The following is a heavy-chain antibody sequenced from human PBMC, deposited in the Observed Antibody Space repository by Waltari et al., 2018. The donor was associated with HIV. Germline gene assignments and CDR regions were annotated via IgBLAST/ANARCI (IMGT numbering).Heavy chain of an antibody. D-gene: IGHD3-22*01. Sequence: QLQLQESGPGLVKPSETLSLPCPVSGGSISSSSYYWGWIRLPPGKGLEWIGSIYYSGSTYYNPSLKSRVTISVDTSKNQFSLKLSSVTAADTAVYYCARDYYDSSGYPYFDYWGQGTLVTVSS. CDR2: IYYSGST. J-gene: IGHJ4*02. CDR1: GGSISSSSYY. CDR3: ARDYYDSSGYPYFDY. V-gene: IGHV4-39*02.